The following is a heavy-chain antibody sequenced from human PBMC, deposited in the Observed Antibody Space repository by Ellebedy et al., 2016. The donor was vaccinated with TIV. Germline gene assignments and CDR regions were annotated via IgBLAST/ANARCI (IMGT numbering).Heavy chain of an antibody. CDR3: AKDLELRFFKMEAFDI. Sequence: GESLKISCAASGFTFSSFGMHWVRQAPGKGLEWVALVSHDGNKYYAESVKGRFTVSRDNSKNTLNLQMNSLRTEDTALYYCAKDLELRFFKMEAFDIWGQGTMVTVSS. V-gene: IGHV3-30*18. CDR1: GFTFSSFG. D-gene: IGHD3-3*01. CDR2: VSHDGNK. J-gene: IGHJ3*02.